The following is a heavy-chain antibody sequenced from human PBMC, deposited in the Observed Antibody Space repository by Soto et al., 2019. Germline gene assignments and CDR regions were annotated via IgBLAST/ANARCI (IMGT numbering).Heavy chain of an antibody. Sequence: ASVKVSCTASGYTFTSYDINWVRQATGQGLEWMGWMNPNSGNTGYAQKFQGRVTMTRNTSISTAYMELSSLRSEDTAVYYCARERIVVVVAAIERAFDIWGQGTMVTVSS. CDR1: GYTFTSYD. J-gene: IGHJ3*02. D-gene: IGHD2-15*01. CDR3: ARERIVVVVAAIERAFDI. V-gene: IGHV1-8*01. CDR2: MNPNSGNT.